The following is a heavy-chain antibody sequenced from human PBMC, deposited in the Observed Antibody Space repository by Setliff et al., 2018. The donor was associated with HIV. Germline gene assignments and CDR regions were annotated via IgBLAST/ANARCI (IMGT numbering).Heavy chain of an antibody. CDR3: ARSGTLGRYFQY. J-gene: IGHJ1*01. D-gene: IGHD1-26*01. Sequence: GGSLRLSCAASGLTFTSYSLNWVRQAPGKGPECVSSISSSSSYIYYADSVKGRFTISRDNAKNSLYLQMSSLRAEDTAVYYCARSGTLGRYFQYWGQGTLVTVSS. CDR2: ISSSSSYI. V-gene: IGHV3-21*01. CDR1: GLTFTSYS.